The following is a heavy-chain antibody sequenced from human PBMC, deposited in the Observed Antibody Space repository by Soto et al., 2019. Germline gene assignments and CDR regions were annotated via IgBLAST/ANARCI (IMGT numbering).Heavy chain of an antibody. D-gene: IGHD3-10*01. CDR2: TYYRSKWYN. V-gene: IGHV6-1*01. CDR1: GDSVSSNSAA. J-gene: IGHJ5*02. Sequence: SQTLSLTCAISGDSVSSNSAAWNWIRHSPSRGLEWLGRTYYRSKWYNDYAVSMRSRITINPDTSKNQFSLQLKSVTPEDTAVYYCVRDRYSSSGWFDPWGQGTPVTVSS. CDR3: VRDRYSSSGWFDP.